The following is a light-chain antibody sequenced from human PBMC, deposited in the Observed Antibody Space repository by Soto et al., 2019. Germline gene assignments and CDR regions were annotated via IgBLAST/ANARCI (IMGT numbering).Light chain of an antibody. CDR1: QSVSSN. CDR3: QQYNNWAQT. CDR2: GVS. J-gene: IGKJ1*01. V-gene: IGKV3-15*01. Sequence: EIVMTQSPATLSVSPGERATLSCRASQSVSSNLAWYQQKPGQAPRLLIYGVSTRATGIPARFSGNGSGTEFTLTISILQSEDFEVYYCQQYNNWAQTFGQGTKVEIK.